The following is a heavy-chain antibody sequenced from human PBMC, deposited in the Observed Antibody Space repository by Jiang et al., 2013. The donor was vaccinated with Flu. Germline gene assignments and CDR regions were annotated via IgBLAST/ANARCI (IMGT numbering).Heavy chain of an antibody. J-gene: IGHJ4*02. D-gene: IGHD5-12*01. CDR1: SNAW. Sequence: SNAWMNWVRQAPGKGLEWVGRIKSKTDGGTTDYAAPVKGRFTISRDDSKNTLYLQMNSLKTEDTAVYYCTTDEGRGGYDYLNFDYWGQGTLVTVSS. V-gene: IGHV3-15*07. CDR2: IKSKTDGGTT. CDR3: TTDEGRGGYDYLNFDY.